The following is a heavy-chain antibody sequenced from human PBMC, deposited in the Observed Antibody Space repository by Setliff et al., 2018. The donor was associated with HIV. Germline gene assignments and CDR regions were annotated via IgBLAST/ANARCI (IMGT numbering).Heavy chain of an antibody. CDR3: ARHSGSSGWYFSDGYYYYMDV. J-gene: IGHJ6*03. CDR2: VRPGNSVI. V-gene: IGHV5-51*01. Sequence: PGESLKISCKGSADTFHTYWIGWVRQMPGKGLEWMGIVRPGNSVIQYSPSFQGQVTISADKSISTAYLQWSSLKASDTAMYYCARHSGSSGWYFSDGYYYYMDVWGKGTTVTVSS. D-gene: IGHD6-19*01. CDR1: ADTFHTYW.